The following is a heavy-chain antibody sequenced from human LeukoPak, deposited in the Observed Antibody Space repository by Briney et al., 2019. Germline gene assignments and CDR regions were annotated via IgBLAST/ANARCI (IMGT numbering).Heavy chain of an antibody. CDR3: ASDVDTASGGAFDI. J-gene: IGHJ3*02. Sequence: ASVKVSCKASGYTFTGYYMHWVRQAPGQGLEWMGWINPNSGGTNYAQKFQGRVTMTRDTSISTAYMELSRLRSDDTAVYYCASDVDTASGGAFDIWGQGTMVTVSS. V-gene: IGHV1-2*02. CDR1: GYTFTGYY. D-gene: IGHD5-18*01. CDR2: INPNSGGT.